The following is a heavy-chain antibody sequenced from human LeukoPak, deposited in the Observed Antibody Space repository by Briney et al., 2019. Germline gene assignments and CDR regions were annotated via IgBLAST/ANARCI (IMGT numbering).Heavy chain of an antibody. CDR2: IKQDGSEK. CDR1: GFIFSSYW. Sequence: PGGSLRLSCADSGFIFSSYWMNWVRQAPGKGLEWVANIKQDGSEKSYVDSVKGRFTISRDNAKNSLYLQMNSLRAEDTAVYYCARVEPPTAMVTGLSDYWGQGTLVTVSS. CDR3: ARVEPPTAMVTGLSDY. D-gene: IGHD5-18*01. V-gene: IGHV3-7*01. J-gene: IGHJ4*02.